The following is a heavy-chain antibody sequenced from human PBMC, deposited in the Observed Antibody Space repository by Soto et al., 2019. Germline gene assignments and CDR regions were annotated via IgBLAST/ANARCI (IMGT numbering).Heavy chain of an antibody. V-gene: IGHV1-69*01. CDR3: ARDGGSTAMAEFDP. Sequence: QVQLVQSGAEVKKPGSSVKVSCKASGGTFSSYAISWVRQAPGQGLEWMGGIIPMFGTANYAQKFQGRVTITADESTSKAYMELSSLRSEDTAVYYCARDGGSTAMAEFDPWGQGTLVTVSS. J-gene: IGHJ5*02. D-gene: IGHD5-18*01. CDR1: GGTFSSYA. CDR2: IIPMFGTA.